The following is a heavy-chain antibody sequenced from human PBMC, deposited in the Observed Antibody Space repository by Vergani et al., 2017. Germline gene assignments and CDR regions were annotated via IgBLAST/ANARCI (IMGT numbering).Heavy chain of an antibody. Sequence: QVQLVESGGGVVQHGRSLRLSCAASGFTFSSYGMHWVRQAPGKGLEWVAVIWYDGSNKYYADSVKGRFTISRDNSKNTLYLQMNSLSAEDTAVYHCAKERLATAIPLYIWYFDLWGRGTLVTVSS. J-gene: IGHJ2*01. V-gene: IGHV3-33*06. CDR2: IWYDGSNK. CDR1: GFTFSSYG. CDR3: AKERLATAIPLYIWYFDL. D-gene: IGHD2-2*02.